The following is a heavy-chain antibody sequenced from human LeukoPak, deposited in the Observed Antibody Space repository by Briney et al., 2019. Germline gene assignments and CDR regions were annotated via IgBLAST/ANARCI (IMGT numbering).Heavy chain of an antibody. CDR2: INTSGNT. J-gene: IGHJ5*02. D-gene: IGHD4-17*01. Sequence: SETLSLTCTVSGGSISNYYWSWIRQPAGKGLEWIGRINTSGNTNYNPSLKSRVTMSVDTTKTQVSLKLSPVTAADTAVYYCAREKDYGDSRGLDPWGQGTLVTVSS. V-gene: IGHV4-4*07. CDR1: GGSISNYY. CDR3: AREKDYGDSRGLDP.